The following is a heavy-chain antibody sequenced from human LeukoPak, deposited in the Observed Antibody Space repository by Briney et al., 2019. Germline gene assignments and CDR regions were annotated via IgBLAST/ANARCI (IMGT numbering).Heavy chain of an antibody. CDR1: GGSFSGYY. CDR2: INHSGST. Sequence: SETLSLTCAVYGGSFSGYYWSWIRQPPGKGLEWTGEINHSGSTNYNPSLKSRVTISVDTSKNQFSLKLSSVTAADTAVYYCARGAPQRLITMIVLDYWGQGTLVTVSS. J-gene: IGHJ4*02. CDR3: ARGAPQRLITMIVLDY. V-gene: IGHV4-34*01. D-gene: IGHD3-22*01.